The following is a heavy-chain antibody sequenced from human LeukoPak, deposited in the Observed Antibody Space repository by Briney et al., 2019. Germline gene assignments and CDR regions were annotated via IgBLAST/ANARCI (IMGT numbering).Heavy chain of an antibody. Sequence: PGGSLILSCAASGFIFSNYAMSWVRQVPGRGREGVSTISSRGDSTYVAGSVQGRFTISTDHPQHTQDLQMNSLRAEDTAVYFCARRGVVIRVILVGFHKEAYYFDSWGQGALVTVSS. CDR1: GFIFSNYA. V-gene: IGHV3-23*01. CDR3: ARRGVVIRVILVGFHKEAYYFDS. J-gene: IGHJ4*02. D-gene: IGHD3-22*01. CDR2: ISSRGDST.